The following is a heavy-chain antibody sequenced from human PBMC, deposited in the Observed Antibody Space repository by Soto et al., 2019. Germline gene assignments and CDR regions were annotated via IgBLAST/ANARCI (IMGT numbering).Heavy chain of an antibody. CDR1: GCTISSYY. Sequence: SETLSLTCPFSGCTISSYYWSWIRQPPGKGLEWIGYIYYSGSTNYNPSLKSRVTISVDTSKNQFSLKLSSVTAADTAVYYCATTIAAAGILGSNYYYGMDVWGQGTTVTVSS. V-gene: IGHV4-59*01. CDR2: IYYSGST. D-gene: IGHD6-13*01. J-gene: IGHJ6*02. CDR3: ATTIAAAGILGSNYYYGMDV.